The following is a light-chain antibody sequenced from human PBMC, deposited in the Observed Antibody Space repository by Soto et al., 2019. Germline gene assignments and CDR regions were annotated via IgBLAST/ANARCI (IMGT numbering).Light chain of an antibody. CDR3: QQYNTYLTWT. Sequence: DTQMTQSPSTLSASLGDTVTITCRASQSVSMWLAWFQHKPGKAPRLLIYGASNLESGVPSRFSGSGSGTQFTLTISSLQPEDAATYYCQQYNTYLTWTFGQGTKVDIK. CDR1: QSVSMW. J-gene: IGKJ1*01. V-gene: IGKV1-5*01. CDR2: GAS.